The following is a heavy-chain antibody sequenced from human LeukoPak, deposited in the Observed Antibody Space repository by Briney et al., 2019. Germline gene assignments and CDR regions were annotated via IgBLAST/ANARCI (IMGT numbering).Heavy chain of an antibody. D-gene: IGHD3-22*01. Sequence: PGGSLRLSCAASGFTVSSNYMSWVRQAPGKGLEWVSVIYSGGSTYYADSVKGRFTISRDNSKSTLYPQMNSLRAEDTAVYYCARDAYYYDSSGYFDYWGQGTLVTVSS. V-gene: IGHV3-66*01. J-gene: IGHJ4*02. CDR3: ARDAYYYDSSGYFDY. CDR2: IYSGGST. CDR1: GFTVSSNY.